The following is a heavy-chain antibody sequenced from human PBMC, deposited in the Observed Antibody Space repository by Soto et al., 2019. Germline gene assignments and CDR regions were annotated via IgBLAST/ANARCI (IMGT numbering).Heavy chain of an antibody. CDR3: AGRREWLDAFDS. D-gene: IGHD5-12*01. V-gene: IGHV3-30-3*01. J-gene: IGHJ3*02. CDR1: AFTLSSYA. Sequence: XGWLRLSCVASAFTLSSYAMRWVLQAPGKGLEWVAVISYDGSNKYYADSVKGRFTISRDNSKNTLYLQMNSLRAEDTAVYYCAGRREWLDAFDSWGQGTMVTVSS. CDR2: ISYDGSNK.